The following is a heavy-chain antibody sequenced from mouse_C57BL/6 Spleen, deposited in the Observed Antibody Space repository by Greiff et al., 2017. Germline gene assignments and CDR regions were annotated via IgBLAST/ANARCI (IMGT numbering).Heavy chain of an antibody. V-gene: IGHV1-55*01. CDR2: IYPGSGST. D-gene: IGHD1-1*02. J-gene: IGHJ1*03. CDR1: GYTFTSYW. CDR3: ARGLLQYFDV. Sequence: QVHVKQPGAELVKPGASVKMSCKASGYTFTSYWITWVKQRPGQGLEWIGDIYPGSGSTNYNEKFKSKATLTVDTSSSTAYMQLSSLTSEDSAVYYGARGLLQYFDVWGTGTTVTVSS.